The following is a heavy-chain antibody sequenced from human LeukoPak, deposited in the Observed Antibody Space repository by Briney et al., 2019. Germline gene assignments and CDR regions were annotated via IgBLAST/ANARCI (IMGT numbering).Heavy chain of an antibody. D-gene: IGHD2-2*01. CDR2: ISNSSNAI. J-gene: IGHJ4*02. V-gene: IGHV3-48*02. CDR3: ASGVSSTSCYVDY. CDR1: GFTFSSYA. Sequence: PGGSLRLSCAASGFTFSSYAMHWVRQAPGKGLEWISYISNSSNAIYYADSVKGRFTISRDNAKNSLYLQMNSLRDEDTAVYYCASGVSSTSCYVDYWGQGTLVTVSS.